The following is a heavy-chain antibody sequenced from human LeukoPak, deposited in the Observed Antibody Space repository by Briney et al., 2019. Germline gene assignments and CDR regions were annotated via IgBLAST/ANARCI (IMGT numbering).Heavy chain of an antibody. J-gene: IGHJ4*02. V-gene: IGHV4-39*01. CDR2: IYYSGST. Sequence: SETLSLTCTVSGGSISSSSYYWGWIRQPPGKGPEWIGSIYYSGSTYYNPSLKSRVTISVDTSKNQFSLKLSSVTAADTAVYYCARAGPNFDWLPHPFDYWGQGTLVTVSS. D-gene: IGHD3-9*01. CDR1: GGSISSSSYY. CDR3: ARAGPNFDWLPHPFDY.